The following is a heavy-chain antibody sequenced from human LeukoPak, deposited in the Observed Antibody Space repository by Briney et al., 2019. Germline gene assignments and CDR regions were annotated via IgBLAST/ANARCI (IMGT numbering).Heavy chain of an antibody. D-gene: IGHD6-13*01. CDR2: IYYSGST. J-gene: IGHJ4*02. Sequence: GSLRLSCAASGFTFSSYEMNWVRQPPGKGLEWIGYIYYSGSTNYNPSLKSRVTISVDTSKNQFSLKLSSVTAADTAVYYCARRWGSSPYYFDYWGQGTLVTVSS. CDR1: GFTFSSYE. CDR3: ARRWGSSPYYFDY. V-gene: IGHV4-59*08.